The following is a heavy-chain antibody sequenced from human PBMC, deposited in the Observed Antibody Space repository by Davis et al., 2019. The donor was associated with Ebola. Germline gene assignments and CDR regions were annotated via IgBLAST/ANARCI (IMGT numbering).Heavy chain of an antibody. Sequence: SETLSPTCALHGGSFSGYYWSWIRQLPGKGLEWRGEINHSGSTNYNPSLKSRVTISVDTSKNQFSLKLSSVTAGDPAVYYCARGRWFDYWGQGTLVTVSS. CDR3: ARGRWFDY. CDR2: INHSGST. J-gene: IGHJ5*01. CDR1: GGSFSGYY. V-gene: IGHV4-34*01.